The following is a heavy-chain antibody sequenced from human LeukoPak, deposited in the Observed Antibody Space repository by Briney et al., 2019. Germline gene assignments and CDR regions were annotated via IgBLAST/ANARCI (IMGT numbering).Heavy chain of an antibody. CDR1: GFLSPNDP. Sequence: GGSLRLSCAASGFLSPNDPIGGVRQPPGRGLEWVSTVYGGGNTAYADSVKGRFTISRDTSKNTLLLQMNSLRAEDTALYFCVRERFGAIVENWGQGALVIVSS. J-gene: IGHJ4*02. CDR2: VYGGGNT. D-gene: IGHD5-24*01. CDR3: VRERFGAIVEN. V-gene: IGHV3-53*01.